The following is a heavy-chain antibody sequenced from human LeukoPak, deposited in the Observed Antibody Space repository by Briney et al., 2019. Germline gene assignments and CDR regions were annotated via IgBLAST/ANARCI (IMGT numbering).Heavy chain of an antibody. J-gene: IGHJ6*03. CDR3: ARILEGYSYYMDA. CDR1: GFTFSDYY. Sequence: GRSLRLSCAASGFTFSDYYMAWIRQAPGKGLNWVSYISGSGTITYYADSLKGQFTISRDNAKNSLFLQMDSLRAEDTAVYYCARILEGYSYYMDAWGKGTTVIVSS. CDR2: ISGSGTIT. V-gene: IGHV3-11*04.